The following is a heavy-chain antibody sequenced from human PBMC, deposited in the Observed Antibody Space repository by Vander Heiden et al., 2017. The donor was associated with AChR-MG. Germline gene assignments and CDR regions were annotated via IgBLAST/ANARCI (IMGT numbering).Heavy chain of an antibody. CDR3: ARASNRGVAGSGEFGY. CDR2: IIPIFGTA. J-gene: IGHJ4*02. CDR1: GGPLRSYA. V-gene: IGHV1-69*01. D-gene: IGHD6-19*01. Sequence: QVQLVQSGAEVKKPGSSVKVSCKASGGPLRSYAISWVRQAPGQGLEWMGGIIPIFGTANDAQKFQGRVTITADESTSTAYMELSSLRSEDTAVYYCARASNRGVAGSGEFGYWGQGTLVTVSS.